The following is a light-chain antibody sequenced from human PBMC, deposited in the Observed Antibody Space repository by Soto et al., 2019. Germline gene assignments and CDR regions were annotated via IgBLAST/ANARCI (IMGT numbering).Light chain of an antibody. CDR3: QHYNNWPPYS. Sequence: ETVMTQSPDTLSVSPGESATLSCRASQDVSTNLAWFQQKPGQTPRLVLYGASQRATGIPARFSGSGSGRHFTLTISSLQSEDVGVYYCQHYNNWPPYSFGQGTKVEIK. CDR1: QDVSTN. CDR2: GAS. V-gene: IGKV3-15*01. J-gene: IGKJ2*03.